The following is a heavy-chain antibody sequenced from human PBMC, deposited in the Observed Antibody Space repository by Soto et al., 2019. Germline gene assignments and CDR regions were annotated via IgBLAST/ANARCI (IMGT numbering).Heavy chain of an antibody. J-gene: IGHJ3*02. CDR1: GGTFSSYT. CDR2: IIPILGIA. Sequence: QVQLVQSGAEVKKPGSSVKVSCKASGGTFSSYTISWVRQAPGQGLEWMGRIIPILGIANYAQKFQGRVKITADKSTSTAYMELSSLRSEDTAVYYCARDGIRGAFDIWGQGTMVTVSS. V-gene: IGHV1-69*08. CDR3: ARDGIRGAFDI. D-gene: IGHD1-26*01.